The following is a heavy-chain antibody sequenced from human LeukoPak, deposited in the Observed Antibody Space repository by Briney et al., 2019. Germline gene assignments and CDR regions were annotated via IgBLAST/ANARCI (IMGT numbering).Heavy chain of an antibody. D-gene: IGHD5-18*01. CDR2: ISGNGGRT. V-gene: IGHV3-23*01. Sequence: GGSLRLSCAASGFTFSSYAMSWVRQAPGKGLEWVSVISGNGGRTYYADSVKGRFTISIDNSKNTLYLQMNSLRAEDTAVYYCAKVRDLDTVLGRFDNWGQGTLVTVSS. CDR3: AKVRDLDTVLGRFDN. J-gene: IGHJ5*02. CDR1: GFTFSSYA.